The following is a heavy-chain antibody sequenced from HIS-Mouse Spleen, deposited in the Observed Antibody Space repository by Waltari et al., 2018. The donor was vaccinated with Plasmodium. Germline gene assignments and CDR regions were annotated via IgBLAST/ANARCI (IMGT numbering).Heavy chain of an antibody. CDR1: GFTFSSYW. CDR2: IKQDGSEK. D-gene: IGHD3-10*01. J-gene: IGHJ4*02. V-gene: IGHV3-7*01. Sequence: EVQLVESGGGLVQPGGSLRLSCAAPGFTFSSYWILWVRQAQGKGLEWVANIKQDGSEKYYVDSVKGRFTISRDNAKNSLYLQMNSLRAEDTAVYYCARAGGYYFDYWGQGTLVTVSS. CDR3: ARAGGYYFDY.